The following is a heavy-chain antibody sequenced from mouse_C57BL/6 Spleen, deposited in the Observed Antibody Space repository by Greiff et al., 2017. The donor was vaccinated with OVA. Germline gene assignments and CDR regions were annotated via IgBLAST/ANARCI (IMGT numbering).Heavy chain of an antibody. CDR2: IDPSDSYT. J-gene: IGHJ3*01. CDR1: GYTFTSYW. V-gene: IGHV1-69*01. CDR3: ARGDYYGYPWFAY. Sequence: QVQLKQPGAELVMPGASVKLSCKASGYTFTSYWMHWVKQRPGQGLEWIGEIDPSDSYTNYNQKFKGKSTLTVDKSSSTAYMQLSSLTSEDSAVYDCARGDYYGYPWFAYWGQGTLVTVSA. D-gene: IGHD2-2*01.